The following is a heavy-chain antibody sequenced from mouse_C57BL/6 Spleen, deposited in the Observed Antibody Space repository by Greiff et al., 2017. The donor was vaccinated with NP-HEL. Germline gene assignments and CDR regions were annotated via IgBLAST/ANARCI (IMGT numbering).Heavy chain of an antibody. CDR2: ISSGGDYI. D-gene: IGHD2-2*01. J-gene: IGHJ3*01. CDR3: TREDGYDEGFAY. Sequence: EVQGVESGEGLVKPGGSLKLSCAASGFTFSSYAMSWVRQTPEKRLEWVAYISSGGDYIYYADTVKGRFTISRDNARNTLYLQMSSLKSEDTAMYYCTREDGYDEGFAYWGQGTLVTVSA. CDR1: GFTFSSYA. V-gene: IGHV5-9-1*02.